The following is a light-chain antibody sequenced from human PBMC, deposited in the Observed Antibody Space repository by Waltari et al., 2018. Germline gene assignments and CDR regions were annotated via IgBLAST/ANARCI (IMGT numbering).Light chain of an antibody. Sequence: SSELTQDPAVSVALGQTVRITCQGDSLRTYYASWYQQRPGQAPVLVIYGKNNRPSGIPDRFSGSSSGNTASLTISGAQAEDEAAYYCNSRDSSGNHVLFGGGTKLTVL. CDR2: GKN. V-gene: IGLV3-19*01. CDR3: NSRDSSGNHVL. CDR1: SLRTYY. J-gene: IGLJ2*01.